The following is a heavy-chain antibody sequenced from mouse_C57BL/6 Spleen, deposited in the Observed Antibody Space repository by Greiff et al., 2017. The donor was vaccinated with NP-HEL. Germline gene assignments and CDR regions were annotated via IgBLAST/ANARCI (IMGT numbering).Heavy chain of an antibody. V-gene: IGHV7-3*01. CDR1: GFTFTDYY. CDR2: IRNKANGYTT. CDR3: AGYVTTVDWYFDV. D-gene: IGHD1-1*01. Sequence: EVQVVESGGGLVQPGGSLSLSCAASGFTFTDYYMSWVRQPPGKALEWLGFIRNKANGYTTEYSASVKGCLTISRDNSQSILYLRMIALRAEASATYSCAGYVTTVDWYFDVWGTGTTVTVSS. J-gene: IGHJ1*03.